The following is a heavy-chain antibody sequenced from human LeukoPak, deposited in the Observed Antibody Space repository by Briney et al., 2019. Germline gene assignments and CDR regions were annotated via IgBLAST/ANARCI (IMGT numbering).Heavy chain of an antibody. CDR2: ISSSGSTI. Sequence: SGGSLRLSCAASGFTFSSYEMNWVRQAPGKGLEWVSYISSSGSTIYYADSVKGRFTISRDNAKNSLYLQMNSLRAEDTAVYYCARGDGYNFFDYWGQGTLVTVSS. J-gene: IGHJ4*02. V-gene: IGHV3-48*03. D-gene: IGHD5-24*01. CDR1: GFTFSSYE. CDR3: ARGDGYNFFDY.